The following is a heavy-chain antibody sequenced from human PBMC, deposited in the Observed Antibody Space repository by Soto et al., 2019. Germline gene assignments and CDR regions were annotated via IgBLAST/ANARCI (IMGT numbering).Heavy chain of an antibody. CDR2: IYYSGST. V-gene: IGHV4-30-4*01. D-gene: IGHD3-10*01. CDR3: GRERGERYYYGMVV. Sequence: SETLSVTCTVSGGSISSGDYYWSWIRQPPGKGLEWSGYIYYSGSTYYNPSLKSRVTIAVDTSKNQFSLKLSSVTAADTAVYYCGRERGERYYYGMVVWGHGTTVTVS. J-gene: IGHJ6*01. CDR1: GGSISSGDYY.